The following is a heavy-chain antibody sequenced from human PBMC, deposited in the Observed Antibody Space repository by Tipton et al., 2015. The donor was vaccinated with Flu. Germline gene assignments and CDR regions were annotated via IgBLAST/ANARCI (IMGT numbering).Heavy chain of an antibody. V-gene: IGHV3-74*01. D-gene: IGHD3-22*01. CDR2: INTDGSTT. CDR3: ARVDYYDKGQSMDV. CDR1: GFTFSTYW. J-gene: IGHJ6*02. Sequence: SLRLSCAASGFTFSTYWMHWVRQVPGKGLVWVSRINTDGSTTNYADSVKGRFTISRDNAKNTLYLQMSSLRAEDTAVYYCARVDYYDKGQSMDVWGQGTTVTVSS.